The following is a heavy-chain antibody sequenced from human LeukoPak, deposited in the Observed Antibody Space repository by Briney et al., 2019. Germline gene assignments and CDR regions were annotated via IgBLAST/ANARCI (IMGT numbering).Heavy chain of an antibody. J-gene: IGHJ4*02. CDR1: GDTLTELS. CDR2: FDPEDGET. V-gene: IGHV1-24*01. D-gene: IGHD6-19*01. Sequence: ASVKVSCKVSGDTLTELSMHWVRQAPGQGLEWMGGFDPEDGETIYAQKFQGRVTMTADTSTDTAYMELSSLRSEDRAVYYCATGSSGWYRAPSSFDYWGQGTLVTVSS. CDR3: ATGSSGWYRAPSSFDY.